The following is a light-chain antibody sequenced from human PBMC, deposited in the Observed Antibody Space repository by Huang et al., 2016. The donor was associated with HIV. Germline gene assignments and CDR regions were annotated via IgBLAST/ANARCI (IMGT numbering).Light chain of an antibody. CDR3: MQGTHWPRT. V-gene: IGKV2-30*02. J-gene: IGKJ1*01. Sequence: DVVMTQSPLSLPVTLGQPASISCRSSQSLVHSDGNTYLNWFHQRPGQSPRRLIYKVSNRDSGVPDRFSGSGSGTDFILKISRVEAEDVGVYYCMQGTHWPRTFGQGTKVEIK. CDR2: KVS. CDR1: QSLVHSDGNTY.